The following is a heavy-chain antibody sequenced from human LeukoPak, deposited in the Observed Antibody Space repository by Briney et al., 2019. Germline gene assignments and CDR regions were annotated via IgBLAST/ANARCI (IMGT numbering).Heavy chain of an antibody. CDR3: ARDTYCSSTSCYSLFDY. D-gene: IGHD2-2*01. CDR1: GCTFSSYG. CDR2: IWYDGSNK. V-gene: IGHV3-33*01. J-gene: IGHJ4*02. Sequence: GGSLRLSCAASGCTFSSYGMHWVRQAPGKGLEWVAVIWYDGSNKYYADSVKGRFTISRDNSKNTLYLQMNSLRAEDTAVYYCARDTYCSSTSCYSLFDYWGQGTLVTVSS.